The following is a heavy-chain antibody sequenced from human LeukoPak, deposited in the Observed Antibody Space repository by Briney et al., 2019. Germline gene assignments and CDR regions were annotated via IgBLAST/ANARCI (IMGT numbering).Heavy chain of an antibody. V-gene: IGHV3-30*04. D-gene: IGHD3-22*01. CDR2: ISYDGSNK. Sequence: GGSLRLSCAASGFTFSSYAMHWVRQAPGKGLEWVAVISYDGSNKYCADSVKGRFTISRDNSKNTLYLQMNSLRAEDTAVYYCARDMYYYDSSGYWGGQGTLVTVSS. CDR1: GFTFSSYA. CDR3: ARDMYYYDSSGYW. J-gene: IGHJ4*02.